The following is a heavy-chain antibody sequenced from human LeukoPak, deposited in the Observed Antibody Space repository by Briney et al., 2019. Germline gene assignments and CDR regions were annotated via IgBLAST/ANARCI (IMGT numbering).Heavy chain of an antibody. Sequence: SVKVSCKASGGTFSSYAISWVRQAPGQGLEWMGRIIPILGIANYAQKFQGRVTITADKSTSTAYMELSSLRSEDTAVYYCARAGRQLWLLYWGQGTLATVSS. J-gene: IGHJ4*02. CDR3: ARAGRQLWLLY. CDR1: GGTFSSYA. V-gene: IGHV1-69*04. D-gene: IGHD5-18*01. CDR2: IIPILGIA.